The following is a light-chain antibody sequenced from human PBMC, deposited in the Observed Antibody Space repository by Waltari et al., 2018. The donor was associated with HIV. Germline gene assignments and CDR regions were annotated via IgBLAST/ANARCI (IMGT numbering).Light chain of an antibody. CDR2: VNSDGSH. Sequence: QLVLTQSPSASASLGASVKLTCTLSRGHSRYAIAWHQQQPEKGPRFLMKVNSDGSHSKGDGIPDRFSGSSSGAERYLTISSLQSEDEVDYYCQTWGAGIQVFGGGTKLTVL. CDR1: RGHSRYA. J-gene: IGLJ3*02. CDR3: QTWGAGIQV. V-gene: IGLV4-69*01.